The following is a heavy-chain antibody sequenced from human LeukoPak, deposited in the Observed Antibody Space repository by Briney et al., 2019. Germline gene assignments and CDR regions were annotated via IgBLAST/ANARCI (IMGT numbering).Heavy chain of an antibody. D-gene: IGHD4-23*01. CDR3: ARGGDPYGGNPFDY. J-gene: IGHJ4*02. CDR1: GGSISSGSYY. V-gene: IGHV4-61*02. Sequence: SQILSLTCTVSGGSISSGSYYWSWIRQPAGKGLEWIGRIYTSGSTNYNPSLKSRVTISVDTSKNQFSLKLSSVTAADTAVYYCARGGDPYGGNPFDYWGQGTLVTVSS. CDR2: IYTSGST.